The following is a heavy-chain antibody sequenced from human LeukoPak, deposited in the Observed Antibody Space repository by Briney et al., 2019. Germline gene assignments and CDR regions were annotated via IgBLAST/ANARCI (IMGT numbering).Heavy chain of an antibody. V-gene: IGHV3-7*04. CDR2: IKEDGRMQ. CDR3: ARVVTWFDP. Sequence: GGPLRLSCAAWRFTFSSFWMSWVREAPGKALEWVAHIKEDGRMQSYVASVKGRFTLSRDNAANSVYLQMNSLRAEDTAVYYCARVVTWFDPWGQGSLVTVSS. CDR1: RFTFSSFW. J-gene: IGHJ5*02.